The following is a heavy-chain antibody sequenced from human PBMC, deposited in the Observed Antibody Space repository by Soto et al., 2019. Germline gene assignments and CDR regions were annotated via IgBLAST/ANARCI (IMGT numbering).Heavy chain of an antibody. V-gene: IGHV1-69*08. CDR3: ARDSPIGSTFSGYDAIDS. CDR2: TIPLLNVA. CDR1: GGTFSTST. J-gene: IGHJ4*02. D-gene: IGHD5-12*01. Sequence: QVQLVQSGAEVKKPGSSVKVSCKASGGTFSTSTFTWVRQAPGQGLEWMGRTIPLLNVADYAQDFQGRLTMTADKSTRTTYMELTSLTSKDTAVYYCARDSPIGSTFSGYDAIDSWGQGTLVTVSS.